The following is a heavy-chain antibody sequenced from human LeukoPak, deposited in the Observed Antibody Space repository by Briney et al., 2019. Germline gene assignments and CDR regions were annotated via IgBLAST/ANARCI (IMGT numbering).Heavy chain of an antibody. J-gene: IGHJ6*02. CDR3: ARGDYGDYGYYYYGMDV. CDR1: GYTFTSYG. V-gene: IGHV1-18*01. D-gene: IGHD4-17*01. CDR2: ISAYNGNT. Sequence: ASVKVSCKASGYTFTSYGISWVRQAPGQGLEWMGWISAYNGNTNYAQKLQGRVTMTTDTSTSTAYMELRSLRSDDTAVYYCARGDYGDYGYYYYGMDVWGQGTTVTVSS.